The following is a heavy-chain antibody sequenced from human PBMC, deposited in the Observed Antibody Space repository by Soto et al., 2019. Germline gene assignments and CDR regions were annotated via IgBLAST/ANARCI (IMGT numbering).Heavy chain of an antibody. D-gene: IGHD1-1*01. Sequence: QVQLQQWGAGLLKPSETLSLTCAVYGGFVSSGSYYWSWIRQPPGKGLEWIGEMSHSGGTHFNPSLNSRVTISVDTSKNQFSLKMSSVTAADTALYYCALVERGTATTVVDAFDIWGPGTMVTVSS. CDR2: MSHSGGT. CDR1: GGFVSSGSYY. J-gene: IGHJ3*02. CDR3: ALVERGTATTVVDAFDI. V-gene: IGHV4-34*01.